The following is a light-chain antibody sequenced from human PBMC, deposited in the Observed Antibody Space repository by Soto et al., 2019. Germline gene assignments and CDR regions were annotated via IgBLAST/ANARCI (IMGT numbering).Light chain of an antibody. J-gene: IGKJ1*01. Sequence: EIVLTQSPGTLSLSPGERATLSCRASQSVSSSYLAWYQQKPGQAPRLLIYGASSRATGIPDRFSGSGSGTDFTLTISRLAPEDFAVYYCQQYVSSPPWTFGQGTKVEIK. CDR2: GAS. CDR1: QSVSSSY. CDR3: QQYVSSPPWT. V-gene: IGKV3-20*01.